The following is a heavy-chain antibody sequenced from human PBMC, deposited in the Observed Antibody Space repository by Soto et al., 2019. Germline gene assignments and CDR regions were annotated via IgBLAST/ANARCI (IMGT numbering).Heavy chain of an antibody. J-gene: IGHJ4*02. CDR1: GCTFSSYA. CDR2: ISGSGGST. V-gene: IGHV3-23*01. CDR3: AKDMHYYFWSGYYRPLDY. Sequence: EVQLLESGGGLVQPGGSLRLSCAASGCTFSSYAMSWVRQAPGKGLEWVSAISGSGGSTYYADSVKGRFTISRDNSKNTLYLQMNSLRAEDTAVYYCAKDMHYYFWSGYYRPLDYWGQGPLVTVSS. D-gene: IGHD3-3*01.